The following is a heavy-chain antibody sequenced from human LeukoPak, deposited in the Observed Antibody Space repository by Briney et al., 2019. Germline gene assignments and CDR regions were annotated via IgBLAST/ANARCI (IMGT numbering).Heavy chain of an antibody. D-gene: IGHD3-10*01. CDR1: GGSISSYY. CDR2: IYTSGTI. CDR3: ARDSGTTGEVKFDP. V-gene: IGHV4-4*07. Sequence: SSETLSLTCTVSGGSISSYYWSWIRQPAGTALEWIGRIYTSGTITYNPSLKSRVTMSVDTSKNQFSLKLSSVTAADTAVYYCARDSGTTGEVKFDPWGQGTLVTVSS. J-gene: IGHJ5*02.